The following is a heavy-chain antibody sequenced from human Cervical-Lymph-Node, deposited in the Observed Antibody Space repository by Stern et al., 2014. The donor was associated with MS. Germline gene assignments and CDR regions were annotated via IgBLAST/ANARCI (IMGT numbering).Heavy chain of an antibody. CDR2: IYPRDSDT. D-gene: IGHD4-23*01. CDR1: GYRFTSYW. CDR3: ARAAGGNSPFDF. V-gene: IGHV5-51*01. Sequence: EVQLVESGAEVKKPGASLKISCSGSGYRFTSYWIGWVRQMPGKGLEWMGLIYPRDSDTRYSPSFQGQVTISADKSISTAYLQWSSLKASDTAVYYCARAAGGNSPFDFWGQGTLVTVSS. J-gene: IGHJ4*02.